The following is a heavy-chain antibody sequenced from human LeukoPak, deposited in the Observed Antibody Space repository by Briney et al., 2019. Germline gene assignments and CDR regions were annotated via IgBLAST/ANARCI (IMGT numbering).Heavy chain of an antibody. CDR2: IYSGGST. CDR3: ARGEVYYYDSSGYYLYYYYYMDV. J-gene: IGHJ6*03. D-gene: IGHD3-22*01. Sequence: PGGSLRLSCAASGFTVSSNYMSWVRQAPGKGLEWVSVIYSGGSTYYADSVKGRFTISRDNSKNTLYLQMGSLRAEDMAVYYCARGEVYYYDSSGYYLYYYYYMDVWGKGTTVTVSS. CDR1: GFTVSSNY. V-gene: IGHV3-53*05.